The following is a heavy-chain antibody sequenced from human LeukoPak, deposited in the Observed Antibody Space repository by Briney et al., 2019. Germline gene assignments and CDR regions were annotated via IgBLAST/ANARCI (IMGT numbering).Heavy chain of an antibody. D-gene: IGHD3-9*01. J-gene: IGHJ4*02. CDR3: AAYYDILTGYRWSFDY. Sequence: GASVKVSYKASGYTFTGYYMHWVRQAPGQGLEWMGWINPNSGGTNYAQKFQGRVTMTRDTSISTAYMELSRLRSDDTAVYYCAAYYDILTGYRWSFDYWGQGTLVTVSS. V-gene: IGHV1-2*02. CDR1: GYTFTGYY. CDR2: INPNSGGT.